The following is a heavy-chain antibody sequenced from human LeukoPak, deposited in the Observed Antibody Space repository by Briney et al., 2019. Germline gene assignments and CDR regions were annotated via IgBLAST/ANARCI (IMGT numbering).Heavy chain of an antibody. Sequence: GGSLRLSCAASGFTFSTYWMSWGRHAPGKGLEWVANIKQDGSEKYYVDSVKGRFTIPSDNAKNSLYLQMNSLRAEDTAMYYCASASGGNDYWGQGTLVTVSS. CDR2: IKQDGSEK. J-gene: IGHJ4*02. D-gene: IGHD4-23*01. CDR3: ASASGGNDY. V-gene: IGHV3-7*01. CDR1: GFTFSTYW.